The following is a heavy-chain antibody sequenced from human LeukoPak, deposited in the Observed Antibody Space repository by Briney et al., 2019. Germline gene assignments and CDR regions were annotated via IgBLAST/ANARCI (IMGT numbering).Heavy chain of an antibody. CDR1: GASISSYY. Sequence: SETLSLTCSVSGASISSYYWSWIRQPPGKRLEWIGYIYYSGSTNYNPSLKSRVTMSLDTSKSQFSLNLSSVTAADTAVYYCARGRGWLQSTPFDYWGQGTLVTVSS. D-gene: IGHD5-24*01. CDR2: IYYSGST. V-gene: IGHV4-59*01. J-gene: IGHJ4*02. CDR3: ARGRGWLQSTPFDY.